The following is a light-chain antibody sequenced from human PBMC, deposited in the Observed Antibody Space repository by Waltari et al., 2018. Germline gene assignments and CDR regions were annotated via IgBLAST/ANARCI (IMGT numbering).Light chain of an antibody. CDR2: DAS. V-gene: IGKV3-15*01. J-gene: IGKJ5*01. CDR3: QHYDNWPVT. Sequence: EIVMTQSPATLSVSPGERATISCRASQSVSSNFAWYQQTPGQAPRLLIYDASTRATGIPARFSGSGSGTESTLTISSLQSEDFAVYYCQHYDNWPVTFGQGTRLEIK. CDR1: QSVSSN.